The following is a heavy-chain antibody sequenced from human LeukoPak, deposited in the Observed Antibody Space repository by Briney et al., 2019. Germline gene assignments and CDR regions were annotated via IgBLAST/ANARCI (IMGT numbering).Heavy chain of an antibody. CDR3: AKTAHYEAPSGLNYYYYYGMDV. J-gene: IGHJ6*02. V-gene: IGHV3-30*18. CDR2: ISYDGSNK. CDR1: GFTFSSYG. D-gene: IGHD3-22*01. Sequence: GGSLRLSCAASGFTFSSYGMHWVRQAPGKGLKWVTFISYDGSNKYYADSVKGRFTISRDNSKNTLYLQMNSLRAEDTAVYYCAKTAHYEAPSGLNYYYYYGMDVWGQGTTVTVSS.